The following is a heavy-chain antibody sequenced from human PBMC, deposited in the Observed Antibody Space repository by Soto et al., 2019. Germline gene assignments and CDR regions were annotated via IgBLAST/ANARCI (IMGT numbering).Heavy chain of an antibody. CDR2: IYHSGST. J-gene: IGHJ6*03. V-gene: IGHV4-4*02. CDR1: SGSISSSNW. CDR3: ATSLYYDILTGYLYPGDMDV. Sequence: ETLSLTCAVSSGSISSSNWWSWVRQPPGKGLEWIGEIYHSGSTNYNPSLKSRVTISVDKSKNQFSLKLSSVTAADTAVYYCATSLYYDILTGYLYPGDMDVWGKGTTVTVSS. D-gene: IGHD3-9*01.